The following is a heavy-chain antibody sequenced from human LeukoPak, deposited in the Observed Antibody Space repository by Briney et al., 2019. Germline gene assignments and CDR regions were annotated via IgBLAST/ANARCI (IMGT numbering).Heavy chain of an antibody. CDR3: TRGGVRRGWYALDY. V-gene: IGHV3-7*01. J-gene: IGHJ4*02. CDR2: IKEDGSDK. CDR1: GFSFSSYW. Sequence: GGSLRLSCAASGFSFSSYWMKWVRQDPGKGLEWVANIKEDGSDKYYVDSVKGRFTISRDNAKNSLYLEMNSLRAEDTAVYYCTRGGVRRGWYALDYWGQGTLVTVSS. D-gene: IGHD6-13*01.